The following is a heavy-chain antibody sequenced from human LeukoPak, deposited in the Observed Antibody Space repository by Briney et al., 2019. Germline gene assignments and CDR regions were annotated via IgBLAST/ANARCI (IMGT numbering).Heavy chain of an antibody. J-gene: IGHJ4*02. CDR3: ARAYDSSGYYSMGY. CDR1: GFTVSSNY. Sequence: GGSLRLSCAASGFTVSSNYMSWVRQAPGNGLEWVSVIYSGGNTYYADSVKGRFTISRDNSKNTLYLQMNSLRAEDTAVYYCARAYDSSGYYSMGYWGQGTLVTVSS. D-gene: IGHD3-22*01. CDR2: IYSGGNT. V-gene: IGHV3-66*01.